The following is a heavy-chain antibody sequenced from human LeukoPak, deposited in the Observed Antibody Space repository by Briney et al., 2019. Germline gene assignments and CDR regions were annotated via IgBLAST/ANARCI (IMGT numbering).Heavy chain of an antibody. V-gene: IGHV3-30-3*01. Sequence: GGSLRLSCAASGFTFSSYAMHWVRQAPGKGLEWVAVISYDGSNKYYADSVKGRFTISRDNSKNTLYLQMNSLRAEDTAVYYCARDRGVVPAAMLGYYYYGMDVWGQGTTVTVSS. D-gene: IGHD2-2*01. J-gene: IGHJ6*02. CDR2: ISYDGSNK. CDR3: ARDRGVVPAAMLGYYYYGMDV. CDR1: GFTFSSYA.